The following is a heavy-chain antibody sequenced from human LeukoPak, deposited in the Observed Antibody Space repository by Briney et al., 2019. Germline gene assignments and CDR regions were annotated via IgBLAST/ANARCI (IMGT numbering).Heavy chain of an antibody. J-gene: IGHJ5*02. CDR3: ARDHRGVAAAGTKSWFDP. CDR2: ISYDGSNK. CDR1: GFTFSSYG. Sequence: GGSLRLSCAASGFTFSSYGMHWVRQAPGKGLEWVAVISYDGSNKYYADSVKGRFTISRDNSKNTLYLQMNSLRAEDTAVYYCARDHRGVAAAGTKSWFDPWGQGTLVTVSS. V-gene: IGHV3-30*03. D-gene: IGHD6-13*01.